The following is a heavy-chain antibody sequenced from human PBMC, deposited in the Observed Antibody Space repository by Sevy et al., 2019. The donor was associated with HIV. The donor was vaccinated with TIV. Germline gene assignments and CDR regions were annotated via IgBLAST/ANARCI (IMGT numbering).Heavy chain of an antibody. V-gene: IGHV3-30*02. J-gene: IGHJ4*02. Sequence: GGSLRLSCAASGFTFRTYGMQWVRQAPGKGLEWVAFIRYDGNNKYYTDSVKGRFTISRDNSKNTLYLHMNSLRAEDTAVYYCANGDYYFDYWGQGTLVIVSS. CDR1: GFTFRTYG. D-gene: IGHD2-21*02. CDR3: ANGDYYFDY. CDR2: IRYDGNNK.